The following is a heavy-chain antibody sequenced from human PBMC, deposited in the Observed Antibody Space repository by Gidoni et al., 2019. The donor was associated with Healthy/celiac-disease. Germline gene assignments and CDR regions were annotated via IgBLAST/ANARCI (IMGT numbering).Heavy chain of an antibody. D-gene: IGHD1-26*01. CDR3: AKDRSAGAFDY. CDR1: GFTFSSYG. V-gene: IGHV3-30*18. Sequence: QVQLVESGGGVVQPGRSLRLSCAASGFTFSSYGMHWVRQAPGKGLEWGAVISYDGSNKYYADSVKGRFTISRDNSKNTLYLQMNSLRAEDTAVYYCAKDRSAGAFDYWGQGTLVTVSS. J-gene: IGHJ4*02. CDR2: ISYDGSNK.